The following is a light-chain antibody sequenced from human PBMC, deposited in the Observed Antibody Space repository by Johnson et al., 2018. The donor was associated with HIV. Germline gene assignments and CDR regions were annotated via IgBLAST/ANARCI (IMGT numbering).Light chain of an antibody. CDR3: GTWAGSLTTGTFV. J-gene: IGLJ1*01. CDR1: SSNIGNNY. Sequence: QSVLTQPPSVSAAPGQKVTISCSGSSSNIGNNYVSWYQQLPGTAPKLLIYDNNKRPSGIPDRFSGSKSGTSATLNITGLQPGDEADYYCGTWAGSLTTGTFVFGTGTKVTVL. CDR2: DNN. V-gene: IGLV1-51*01.